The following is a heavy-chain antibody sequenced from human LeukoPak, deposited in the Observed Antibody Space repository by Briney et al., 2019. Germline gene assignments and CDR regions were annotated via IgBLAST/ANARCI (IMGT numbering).Heavy chain of an antibody. V-gene: IGHV1-2*03. CDR3: ARDRIAAAVRFDP. CDR2: INPNSGGT. CDR1: GYTFTGYY. D-gene: IGHD6-13*01. Sequence: LVASVKVSCKASGYTFTGYYMHWVRQAPGQGLEWMGWINPNSGGTNYAQKFQGRVTMTRDTSISTAYMELSRLRSDDTAVYYCARDRIAAAVRFDPWGQGTLVTVSS. J-gene: IGHJ5*02.